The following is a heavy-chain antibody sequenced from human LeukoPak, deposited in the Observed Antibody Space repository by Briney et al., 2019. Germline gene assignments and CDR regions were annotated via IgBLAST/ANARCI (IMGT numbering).Heavy chain of an antibody. CDR1: GYSISRGYY. V-gene: IGHV4-38-2*01. CDR3: ARHWDGVVIIDY. D-gene: IGHD3-3*01. J-gene: IGHJ4*02. Sequence: SETLSLTCAVSGYSISRGYYWGWLRPPPGKGLEWVGSIYHSRSPYYNPSLKSRFTISVDTSKNQFSLKLSSVTAADTAVYYCARHWDGVVIIDYWGQGTLVTVSS. CDR2: IYHSRSP.